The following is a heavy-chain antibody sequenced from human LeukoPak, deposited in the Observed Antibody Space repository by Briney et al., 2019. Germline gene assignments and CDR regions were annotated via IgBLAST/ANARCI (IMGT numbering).Heavy chain of an antibody. D-gene: IGHD3-9*01. CDR2: IYTSGST. V-gene: IGHV4-61*02. CDR3: ARDGNYDILTTFDI. J-gene: IGHJ3*02. CDR1: GGSISSGSYY. Sequence: SETLSLTCTVSGGSISSGSYYWSWIRQPAGKGLEWIGRIYTSGSTNYNPSLKSRVTISVDTSKNQFSLKLSSVTAADTAVYYCARDGNYDILTTFDIWGQGTMVTASS.